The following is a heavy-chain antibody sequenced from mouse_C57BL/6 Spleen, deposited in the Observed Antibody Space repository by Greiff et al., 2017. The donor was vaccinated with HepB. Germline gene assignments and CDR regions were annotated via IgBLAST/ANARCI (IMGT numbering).Heavy chain of an antibody. D-gene: IGHD1-1*01. CDR2: ISSGSSTI. J-gene: IGHJ4*01. V-gene: IGHV5-17*01. Sequence: DVMLVESGGGLVKPGGSLKLSCAASGFTFSDYGMHWVRQAPEKGLEWVAYISSGSSTIYYADTVKGRFTISRDNAKNTLFLQLTSLRSEDTAMYYCARGAYYYGSSYDYYAMDYWGQGTSVTVSS. CDR3: ARGAYYYGSSYDYYAMDY. CDR1: GFTFSDYG.